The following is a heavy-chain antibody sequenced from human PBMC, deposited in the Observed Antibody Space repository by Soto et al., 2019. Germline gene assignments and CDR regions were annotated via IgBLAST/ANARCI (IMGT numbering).Heavy chain of an antibody. J-gene: IGHJ3*02. Sequence: EVQLLESGGDLVQPGGSLRLSCAASGFTFNDYALTWVRQVPGKGLEWVSSLSSRGFTTDYAESVKGRFTISRDNIKNTVYLQMNRLRAQDTVVYYCARDRAVYCSVCRCLDAFDSWGHGTLVTVSS. CDR3: ARDRAVYCSVCRCLDAFDS. V-gene: IGHV3-23*01. CDR1: GFTFNDYA. D-gene: IGHD2-15*01. CDR2: LSSRGFTT.